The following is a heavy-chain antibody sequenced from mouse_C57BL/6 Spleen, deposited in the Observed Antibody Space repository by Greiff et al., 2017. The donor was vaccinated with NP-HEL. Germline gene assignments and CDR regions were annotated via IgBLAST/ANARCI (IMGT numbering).Heavy chain of an antibody. D-gene: IGHD1-1*01. Sequence: VQLQQPGAELVRPGSSVKLSCKASGYTFTSYWMHWVKQRPIQGLEWIGNIDPSDSATHYNQKFKDKATLTVDKSSSTAYMQLSSLTSEDSAVYYCARQTLITTVVDGYFDVWGTGTTVTVSS. V-gene: IGHV1-52*01. CDR1: GYTFTSYW. CDR3: ARQTLITTVVDGYFDV. J-gene: IGHJ1*03. CDR2: IDPSDSAT.